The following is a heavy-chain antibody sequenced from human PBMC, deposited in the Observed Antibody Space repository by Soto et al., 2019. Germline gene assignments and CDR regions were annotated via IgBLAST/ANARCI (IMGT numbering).Heavy chain of an antibody. V-gene: IGHV4-34*01. J-gene: IGHJ4*02. CDR1: GGSFIDHY. D-gene: IGHD1-26*01. CDR2: INHSGST. Sequence: PSQPKSLPCAVFGGSFIDHYWRRISKQPRKGLEWIGGINHSGSTNYNPSLKSRVTISVDTSKNQFSLKLSSVTAADTAVYYCARAENSGGSYWGPEPFDYWGQGTLVTVSS. CDR3: ARAENSGGSYWGPEPFDY.